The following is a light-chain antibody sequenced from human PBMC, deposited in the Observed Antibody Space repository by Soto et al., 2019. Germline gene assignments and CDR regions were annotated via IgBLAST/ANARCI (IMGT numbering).Light chain of an antibody. CDR2: DVS. J-gene: IGLJ1*01. CDR1: SSDVGCYNY. V-gene: IGLV2-11*01. Sequence: QSARTQPRSVSGSPGQSVTISCTGTSSDVGCYNYVSWYQQHPGKAPKLMIYDVSKRPSGVPDRFSGSKSGNTASLTISGLQAEDEADYYCCSYAGSYTSYNYVFGTGTKVTVL. CDR3: CSYAGSYTSYNYV.